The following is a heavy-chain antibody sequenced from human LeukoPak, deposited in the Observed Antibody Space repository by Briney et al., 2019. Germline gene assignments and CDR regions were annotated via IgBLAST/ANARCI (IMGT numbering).Heavy chain of an antibody. CDR1: GGSFSGNY. Sequence: PSETLSLTSAVDGGSFSGNYWSWIRQPPGKGLEWIGEINHSGRTNYNPSLKSRVTISVDTSKNQFSLKLSSVTAADTAVYYCARGVSIAARRCDYWGQGTLVTVSS. CDR2: INHSGRT. D-gene: IGHD6-6*01. J-gene: IGHJ4*02. CDR3: ARGVSIAARRCDY. V-gene: IGHV4-34*01.